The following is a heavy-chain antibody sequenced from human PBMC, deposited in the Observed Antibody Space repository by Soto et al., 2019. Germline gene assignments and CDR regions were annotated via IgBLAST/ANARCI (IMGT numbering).Heavy chain of an antibody. J-gene: IGHJ4*02. D-gene: IGHD2-15*01. CDR2: ISGSGGST. CDR1: GFTFSSYA. CDR3: ASCSGGSCYHFDY. Sequence: GGSLRLSCAASGFTFSSYAMSWVRQAPGKGLEWVSAISGSGGSTYYADSVKGRFTISRDNSKNTLYLQMNSLRAEDTAVYYCASCSGGSCYHFDYWGQGTLVTVSS. V-gene: IGHV3-23*01.